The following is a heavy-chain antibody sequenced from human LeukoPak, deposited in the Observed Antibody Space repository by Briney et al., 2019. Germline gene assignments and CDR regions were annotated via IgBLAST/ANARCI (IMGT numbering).Heavy chain of an antibody. CDR1: GFTFSSYS. J-gene: IGHJ5*02. CDR2: ISWNSGSI. D-gene: IGHD6-13*01. V-gene: IGHV3-9*01. Sequence: GGSLRLSCAASGFTFSSYSMNWVRQAPGKGLEWVSGISWNSGSIGYADSVKGRFTISRDNAKNSLYLQMNSLRAEDTALYYCAKDGIWGSSSWRGWFDPWGQGTLVTVSS. CDR3: AKDGIWGSSSWRGWFDP.